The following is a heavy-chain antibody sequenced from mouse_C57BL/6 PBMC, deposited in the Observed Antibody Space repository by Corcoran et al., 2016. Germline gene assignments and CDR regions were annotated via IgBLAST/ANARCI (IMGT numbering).Heavy chain of an antibody. CDR1: GYTFTDYY. CDR2: INPNNGGT. CDR3: AGGAYYGSSYGY. D-gene: IGHD1-1*01. Sequence: EVQLQQSGPELVKPGASVKISCKASGYTFTDYYMNWVKQSHGKSLEWIGDINPNNGGTSYNQKFKGKATLTVDKSSSTAYMERRSLTSEDSAVYYCAGGAYYGSSYGYWGQGTTLTVSS. V-gene: IGHV1-26*01. J-gene: IGHJ2*01.